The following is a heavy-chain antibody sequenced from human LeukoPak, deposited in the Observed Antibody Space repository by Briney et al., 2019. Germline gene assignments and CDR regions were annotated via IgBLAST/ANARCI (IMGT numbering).Heavy chain of an antibody. D-gene: IGHD3-10*01. Sequence: GASVKVSCKASGYTFTSYYIHWVRQAPGQGLGWMGIIDPSDGSTNYAQKFQGRVTMTRDTSTSTVYMELSSLRSEDTAVYYCARGGSLNPFDIWGQGTMVTVSS. CDR1: GYTFTSYY. CDR3: ARGGSLNPFDI. J-gene: IGHJ3*02. CDR2: IDPSDGST. V-gene: IGHV1-46*01.